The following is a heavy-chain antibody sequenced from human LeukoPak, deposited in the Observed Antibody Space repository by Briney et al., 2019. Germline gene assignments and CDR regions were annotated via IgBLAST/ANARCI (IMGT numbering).Heavy chain of an antibody. Sequence: SETLSLTCAVYGGSFSGYYWSWIRQPPGKGLEWIGEINHSGSTNYNPSLKSRVTISVDKSKNQFSLKLSSVTAADTAVYYCARGGGLGLRYWGQGTPVTVSS. D-gene: IGHD3-16*01. CDR3: ARGGGLGLRY. CDR2: INHSGST. J-gene: IGHJ4*02. CDR1: GGSFSGYY. V-gene: IGHV4-34*01.